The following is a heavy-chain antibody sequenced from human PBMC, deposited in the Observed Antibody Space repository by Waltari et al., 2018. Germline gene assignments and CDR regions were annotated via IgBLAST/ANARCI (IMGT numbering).Heavy chain of an antibody. J-gene: IGHJ3*02. CDR2: INAGNGNT. D-gene: IGHD3-10*01. V-gene: IGHV1-3*03. CDR3: ARGLWFGDERAAFDI. Sequence: QVQLVQSGAEVKKPGSSVKVSCKASGGTFSSYAISWVRQAPGQRLEWMGWINAGNGNTKYSQEFQGRVTITRDTSASTAYMELSSLRSEDMAVYYCARGLWFGDERAAFDIWGQGTMVTVSS. CDR1: GGTFSSYA.